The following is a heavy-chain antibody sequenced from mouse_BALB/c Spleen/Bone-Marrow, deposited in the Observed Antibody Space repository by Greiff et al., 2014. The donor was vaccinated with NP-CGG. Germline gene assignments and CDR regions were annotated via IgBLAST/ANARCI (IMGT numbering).Heavy chain of an antibody. Sequence: QVQLQQPGAELVKPGTSVKLSCKAPGYNFTSYWINWVKLRPGQGLEWIGDIYPGSGSTNYNEKFKSKATLTVDTSSSTAYMQLSSLASEDSALYYCARFSQLGLLAYWGQGTLVPVSA. V-gene: IGHV1-55*01. CDR3: ARFSQLGLLAY. D-gene: IGHD3-1*01. CDR2: IYPGSGST. CDR1: GYNFTSYW. J-gene: IGHJ3*01.